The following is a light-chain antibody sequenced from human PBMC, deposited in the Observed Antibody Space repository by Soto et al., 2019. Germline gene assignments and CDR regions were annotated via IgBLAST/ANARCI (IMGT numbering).Light chain of an antibody. CDR2: AAS. Sequence: GDRVIITCRASQDIASYLGWYQQKPGKAPKLLIYAASTLESGVPSRFSGSGSGTEFTLTISSLQPEDFATYYCQQPKNDPWTFGQGTKVEIK. V-gene: IGKV1-9*01. J-gene: IGKJ1*01. CDR1: QDIASY. CDR3: QQPKNDPWT.